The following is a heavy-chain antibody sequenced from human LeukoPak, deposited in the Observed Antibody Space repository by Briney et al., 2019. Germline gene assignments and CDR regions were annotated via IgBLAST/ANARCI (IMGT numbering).Heavy chain of an antibody. CDR3: ARDAHRVTYYYDSSGYYYPYYFDY. CDR2: INWNGGST. V-gene: IGHV3-20*04. CDR1: GFTFDDYG. Sequence: PGGSLRLSCAASGFTFDDYGMSWVRQAPGKGLEWVSGINWNGGSTGYADSVKGRFTISRDNAKNSLYLQMNSLRAEDTALYYCARDAHRVTYYYDSSGYYYPYYFDYWGQGTLVTVSS. D-gene: IGHD3-22*01. J-gene: IGHJ4*02.